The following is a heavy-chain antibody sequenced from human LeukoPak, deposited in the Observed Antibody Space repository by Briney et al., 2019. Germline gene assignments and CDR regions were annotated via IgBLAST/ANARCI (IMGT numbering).Heavy chain of an antibody. CDR3: ARTRPQDYATSYMDV. Sequence: SDSLSLTCNVSGDSISSDYWSWIRQTPGKGLEWIGFIFHSGTTDYNPPLQSRATISIDTSRKSFSLKLLSVTAADTAVYYCARTRPQDYATSYMDVWGTGATVTVSS. CDR1: GDSISSDY. D-gene: IGHD1-26*01. CDR2: IFHSGTT. J-gene: IGHJ6*03. V-gene: IGHV4-59*08.